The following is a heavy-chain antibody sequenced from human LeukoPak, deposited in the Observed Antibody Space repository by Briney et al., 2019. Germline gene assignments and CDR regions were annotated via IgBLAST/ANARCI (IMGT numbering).Heavy chain of an antibody. CDR1: GYTFTSYY. CDR3: ARVIGCSGGSCYDAFDI. V-gene: IGHV1-46*01. J-gene: IGHJ3*02. D-gene: IGHD2-15*01. Sequence: ASVKVSCKASGYTFTSYYMHWVRQAPGQGLEWMGIINPSGGSTSYAQKFQGRVTMTRDTSTSTVYMELSSLRSEDTAVYYCARVIGCSGGSCYDAFDIWGQGTMVTVPS. CDR2: INPSGGST.